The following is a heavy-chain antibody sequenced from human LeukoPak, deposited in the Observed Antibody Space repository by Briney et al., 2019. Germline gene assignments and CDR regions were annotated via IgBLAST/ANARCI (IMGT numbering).Heavy chain of an antibody. CDR3: ARDAYGDYPLGQYYYYYYYMDV. V-gene: IGHV3-20*04. Sequence: GGSLRLSCAASGFTFDDYGMSWVRQAPGKGLEWVSGINWNGGSTGYADSVKGRFTISRDNAKNSLYLQMNSLRAEDTAVYYCARDAYGDYPLGQYYYYYYYMDVWGKGTTVTISS. CDR1: GFTFDDYG. J-gene: IGHJ6*03. CDR2: INWNGGST. D-gene: IGHD4-17*01.